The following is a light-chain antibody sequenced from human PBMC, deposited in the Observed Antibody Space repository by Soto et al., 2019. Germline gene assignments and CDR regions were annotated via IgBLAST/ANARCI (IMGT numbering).Light chain of an antibody. CDR1: QSISSW. Sequence: DIQMTQSPSTLSASVGDRVTITCRASQSISSWLACYQQKPGKAPKPLIYDASTLKTGAPSRFSGSGSGSEFNFTITGLQPDDFATYFCQQYNTYSTFGQGTRLQI. CDR3: QQYNTYST. J-gene: IGKJ5*01. CDR2: DAS. V-gene: IGKV1-5*01.